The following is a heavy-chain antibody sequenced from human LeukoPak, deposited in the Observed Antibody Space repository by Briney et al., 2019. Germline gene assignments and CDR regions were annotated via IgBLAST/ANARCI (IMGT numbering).Heavy chain of an antibody. CDR1: GFTFSSYG. J-gene: IGHJ5*02. D-gene: IGHD6-13*01. V-gene: IGHV3-33*01. Sequence: GGSLRLSCAASGFTFSSYGTHWVRQAPGKGLEWVAVILYDGSNKYYADSVKARFTISRDNSKNTMYQHMNSLRAEDTAVYYCARDYAHSSSWYYNWFDPWGQGTLVTVSS. CDR2: ILYDGSNK. CDR3: ARDYAHSSSWYYNWFDP.